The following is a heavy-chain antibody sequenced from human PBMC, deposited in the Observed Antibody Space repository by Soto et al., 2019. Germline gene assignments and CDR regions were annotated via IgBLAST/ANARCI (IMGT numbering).Heavy chain of an antibody. Sequence: PGGCMRLSCAASGFAFSGSAMYWVRQASGKGPEWVGRIRSKGHNYATEYAASVKGRFTISRDDSKNTAYLQMNSLQTEDTAVYYCTRDLFSYDYSGILWFDPWGQGTLVTVSS. J-gene: IGHJ5*02. V-gene: IGHV3-73*01. CDR3: TRDLFSYDYSGILWFDP. D-gene: IGHD3-16*01. CDR1: GFAFSGSA. CDR2: IRSKGHNYAT.